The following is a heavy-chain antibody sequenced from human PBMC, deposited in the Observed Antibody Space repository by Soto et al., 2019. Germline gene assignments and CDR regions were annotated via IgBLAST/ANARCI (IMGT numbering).Heavy chain of an antibody. CDR2: ISYDGSNK. Sequence: QVQLVESGGGVVQPGRSLRLSCAASGFTFSSYGMHWVRQAPGKGLEWVAVISYDGSNKYYADSVKGRFTISRDNSKHTLYLQMNSLRAEDTAVYYCSGDSSGWHLDYWGQGTLVTVSS. D-gene: IGHD6-19*01. CDR1: GFTFSSYG. V-gene: IGHV3-30*03. J-gene: IGHJ4*02. CDR3: SGDSSGWHLDY.